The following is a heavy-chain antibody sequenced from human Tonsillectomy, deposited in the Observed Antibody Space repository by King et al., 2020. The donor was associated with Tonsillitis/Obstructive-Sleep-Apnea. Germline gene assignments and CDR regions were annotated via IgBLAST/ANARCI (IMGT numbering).Heavy chain of an antibody. V-gene: IGHV1-46*01. CDR3: ARDGDAADFYYMDV. D-gene: IGHD7-27*01. CDR2: LNPSGGST. Sequence: QLVQSGAEVKKPGASVKISCEASGYTFTTYYIHWVRQAPGQGLEWMGILNPSGGSTSYPHKFQGRVTMTRDTSTSTVYMELSSLRFEDTAGYYCARDGDAADFYYMDVWGKGTTVTVSS. J-gene: IGHJ6*03. CDR1: GYTFTTYY.